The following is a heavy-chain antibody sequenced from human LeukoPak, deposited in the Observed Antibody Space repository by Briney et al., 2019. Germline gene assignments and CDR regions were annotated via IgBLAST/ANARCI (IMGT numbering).Heavy chain of an antibody. CDR3: ASGHLY. D-gene: IGHD3-3*01. CDR1: GFTFDDYA. J-gene: IGHJ4*02. CDR2: ISWNSGSI. V-gene: IGHV3-9*01. Sequence: GGSLRLSCAASGFTFDDYAMHWVRQAPGKGLEWVSGISWNSGSIGYADSVKGRFTISRDNAKNPLYLQMNSLRAEDTAVYYCASGHLYWGQGTLVTVSS.